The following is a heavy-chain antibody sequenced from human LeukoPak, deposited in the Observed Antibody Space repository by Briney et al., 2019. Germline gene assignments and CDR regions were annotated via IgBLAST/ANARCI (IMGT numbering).Heavy chain of an antibody. V-gene: IGHV3-11*04. CDR3: ARKGPVFGGNFIIPDGFDI. CDR1: GFTFSYVY. D-gene: IGHD3-16*01. Sequence: GGSLRLSCAASGFTFSYVYMTWIRQAPGKGLEWVSYISGDGANIFYADSVKGRFTVSRDNAKNSLYLQMNSLRGEDTAIYYCARKGPVFGGNFIIPDGFDIWGQGTLVTVSS. J-gene: IGHJ3*02. CDR2: ISGDGANI.